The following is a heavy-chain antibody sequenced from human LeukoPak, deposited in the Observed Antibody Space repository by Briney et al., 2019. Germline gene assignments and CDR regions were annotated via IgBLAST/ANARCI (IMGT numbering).Heavy chain of an antibody. Sequence: PGGSLRLSCAASGFTLSSYALNWVRQAPGKGLEWVSSVGSSSSYIYYAESAKGRFTSFRDNAKSSVYLQMNSLRAEDTAVYYCARDSDTDMARKLDYWGQGTLVIVSS. CDR3: ARDSDTDMARKLDY. D-gene: IGHD5-18*01. CDR2: VGSSSSYI. J-gene: IGHJ4*02. V-gene: IGHV3-21*06. CDR1: GFTLSSYA.